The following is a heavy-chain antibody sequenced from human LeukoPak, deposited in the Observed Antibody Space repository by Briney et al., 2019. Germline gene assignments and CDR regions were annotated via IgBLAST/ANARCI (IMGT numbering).Heavy chain of an antibody. V-gene: IGHV1-2*02. Sequence: GASVKVSCTASGYTFTGHYIHWVRQAPGQGLEWMGWINPNSGGSNYAQKFQGRVTMTRDTSITTAYMELRRLRSDDTAVYSCATDQGIYSGYDPFDSWGQGTQVTVSS. CDR2: INPNSGGS. CDR3: ATDQGIYSGYDPFDS. CDR1: GYTFTGHY. J-gene: IGHJ4*02. D-gene: IGHD5-12*01.